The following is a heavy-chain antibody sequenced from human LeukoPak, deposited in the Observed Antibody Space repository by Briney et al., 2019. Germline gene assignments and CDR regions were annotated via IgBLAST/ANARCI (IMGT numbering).Heavy chain of an antibody. CDR1: GFTFSSYA. CDR2: ISASGGST. Sequence: GGSLRLSCAASGFTFSSYAMSWVRQAPGKGLEWVSAISASGGSTYYADSVKGRFTITRDNSQNTLYLQVNSLRAEDTAVYYCAKGLVPAAIRVVDYWGQGTLVTVSS. V-gene: IGHV3-23*01. J-gene: IGHJ4*02. D-gene: IGHD2-2*01. CDR3: AKGLVPAAIRVVDY.